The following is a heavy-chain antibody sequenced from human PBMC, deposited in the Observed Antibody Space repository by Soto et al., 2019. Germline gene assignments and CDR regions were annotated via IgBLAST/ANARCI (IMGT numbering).Heavy chain of an antibody. D-gene: IGHD1-26*01. CDR1: GGSISSYY. CDR2: IFFTGST. J-gene: IGHJ3*01. CDR3: ARHGLWVDAFDF. V-gene: IGHV4-59*08. Sequence: QVQLQESGPGLVKPSETLSLTCTVSGGSISSYYWSWIRQPPGKGLEWIGYIFFTGSTNYNPSLKSRVTISVDTPKNQFSLKLSSVTAADTAVYYCARHGLWVDAFDFWGQGSMVTVSS.